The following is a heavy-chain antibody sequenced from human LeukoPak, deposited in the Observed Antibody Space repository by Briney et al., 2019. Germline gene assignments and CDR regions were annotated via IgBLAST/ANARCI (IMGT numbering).Heavy chain of an antibody. Sequence: GGSLRLSCAASGFTFSSYSMNWVRQAPRKGLEGVSYISSSSSTIYYANSVKGRFTISRDNSKNTLYLQMSRARAEDTAVYYCARAGPSSSWHQFDYWGQGTLVTVSS. J-gene: IGHJ4*02. CDR1: GFTFSSYS. D-gene: IGHD6-13*01. V-gene: IGHV3-48*01. CDR3: ARAGPSSSWHQFDY. CDR2: ISSSSSTI.